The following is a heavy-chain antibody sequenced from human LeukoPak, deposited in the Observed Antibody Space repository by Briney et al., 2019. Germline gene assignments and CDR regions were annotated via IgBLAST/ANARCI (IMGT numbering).Heavy chain of an antibody. V-gene: IGHV3-48*01. CDR2: ISSSSSTI. J-gene: IGHJ4*02. Sequence: GGSLRLSCAASGFTFSSYSMNWVRQAPGKGLEWVSYISSSSSTIYYADSVKGRFTISRDNAKNSLYLQMNSLRAEDTAVYYCARAKLSSGSYYGDAFDYWGQGTLVTVSS. CDR3: ARAKLSSGSYYGDAFDY. D-gene: IGHD1-26*01. CDR1: GFTFSSYS.